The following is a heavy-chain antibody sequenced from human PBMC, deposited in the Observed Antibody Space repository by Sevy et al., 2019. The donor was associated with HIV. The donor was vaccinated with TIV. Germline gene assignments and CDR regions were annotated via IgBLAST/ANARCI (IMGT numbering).Heavy chain of an antibody. V-gene: IGHV3-48*01. D-gene: IGHD3-22*01. CDR2: ISSSSSTI. CDR1: GFTFSSYS. Sequence: GGSLRLSCAASGFTFSSYSMNWVRQAPGKGLEWVSYISSSSSTIYYADSVKGRFTISRDNAKNSLYLQMNSLRAEDTAVNYGARDQPLMTMIVVVITPSDYGMDVWGQGTTVTVSS. CDR3: ARDQPLMTMIVVVITPSDYGMDV. J-gene: IGHJ6*02.